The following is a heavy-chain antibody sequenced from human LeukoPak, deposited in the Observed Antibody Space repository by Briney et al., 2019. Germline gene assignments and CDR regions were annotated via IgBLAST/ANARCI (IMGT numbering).Heavy chain of an antibody. CDR2: IHHSGST. CDR1: GGSISSSTYY. Sequence: SETLSLTCTVSGGSISSSTYYWAWIRQPPGKGLEWIATIHHSGSTYYKPSLRSGVTISVDTSRNQFSLKLSSVTVANTAVYYCARLGGFYDPPGYWGQGTLVTVSS. D-gene: IGHD2/OR15-2a*01. V-gene: IGHV4-39*01. J-gene: IGHJ4*02. CDR3: ARLGGFYDPPGY.